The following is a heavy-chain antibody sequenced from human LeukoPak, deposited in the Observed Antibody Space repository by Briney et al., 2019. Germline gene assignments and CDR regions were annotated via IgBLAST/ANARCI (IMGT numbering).Heavy chain of an antibody. CDR1: GGSISSSNYN. CDR3: ARDPGIAAAGTNFDY. V-gene: IGHV4-39*07. J-gene: IGHJ4*02. D-gene: IGHD6-13*01. Sequence: SETLSLTCTVSGGSISSSNYNWGWLRQPPGKGAEWIASIYYRGTTYYNPARKSRVTISVDTSKNQFSLKLSSVTAADTAVYYCARDPGIAAAGTNFDYWGQGTLVTVSS. CDR2: IYYRGTT.